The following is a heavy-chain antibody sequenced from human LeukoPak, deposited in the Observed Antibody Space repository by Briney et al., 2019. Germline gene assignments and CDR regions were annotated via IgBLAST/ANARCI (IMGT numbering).Heavy chain of an antibody. V-gene: IGHV3-7*01. Sequence: GGSLRLSCVASGFSFSSYWMTWVRRAPGKGVEWVANIRRDGSVTQYLDSVKGRFTVSRENAKNSLYLQMDRLRAEDTAVYYCARENYYYYYYMDVWGKGTTVTVSS. CDR1: GFSFSSYW. CDR2: IRRDGSVT. CDR3: ARENYYYYYYMDV. J-gene: IGHJ6*03.